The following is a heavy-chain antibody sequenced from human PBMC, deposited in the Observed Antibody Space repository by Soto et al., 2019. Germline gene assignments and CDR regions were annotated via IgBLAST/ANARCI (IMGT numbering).Heavy chain of an antibody. V-gene: IGHV1-18*01. J-gene: IGHJ5*02. CDR2: ISAYNGNT. Sequence: ASVKVSCKASGYTFTSYGISWVRQAPGQGLEWMGWISAYNGNTNYAQKLQGRVTMTTDTSPSTDYMELRSLRSDDTVVYYCARSLAVAGTEWLDPWGQEPLITVSS. D-gene: IGHD6-19*01. CDR1: GYTFTSYG. CDR3: ARSLAVAGTEWLDP.